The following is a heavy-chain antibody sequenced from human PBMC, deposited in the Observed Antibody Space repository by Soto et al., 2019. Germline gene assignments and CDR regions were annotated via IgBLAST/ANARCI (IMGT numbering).Heavy chain of an antibody. CDR1: GFTFSNYE. J-gene: IGHJ3*02. CDR2: ISNNGAHT. V-gene: IGHV3-64*01. CDR3: GRSTYYDSSGYYPIDAFDI. D-gene: IGHD3-22*01. Sequence: GGSLRLSCAASGFTFSNYEMHWVRQAPGKGLEYVSGISNNGAHTDYAKSVKGRFTISRDNAKNTLYLQMNSLRAEDTAVYYCGRSTYYDSSGYYPIDAFDIWGQGTMVTVSS.